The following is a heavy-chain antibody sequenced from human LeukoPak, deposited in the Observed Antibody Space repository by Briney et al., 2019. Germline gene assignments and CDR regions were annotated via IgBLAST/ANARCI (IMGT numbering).Heavy chain of an antibody. V-gene: IGHV3-23*01. D-gene: IGHD6-13*01. CDR2: MSGSGGST. CDR1: GFTFSSYA. CDR3: TTDPNSSSWPLDY. J-gene: IGHJ4*02. Sequence: GGSLRLSCAATGFTFSSYAMSWVRQAPGKGLEGVSAMSGSGGSTYYADSVKGRFTISRDSSKNTLYLQMNSLKTEDTAVYYCTTDPNSSSWPLDYWGQGTLVTVSS.